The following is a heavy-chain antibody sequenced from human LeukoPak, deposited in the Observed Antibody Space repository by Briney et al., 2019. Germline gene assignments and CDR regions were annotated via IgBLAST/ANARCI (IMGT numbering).Heavy chain of an antibody. CDR3: AKDIRATSVAGTSGFDY. CDR2: ISWNSGSI. D-gene: IGHD6-19*01. CDR1: GFTFDDYA. V-gene: IGHV3-9*01. J-gene: IGHJ4*02. Sequence: GGSLRLSCTASGFTFDDYAMHWVRQAPGKGLEWVSGISWNSGSIGYADSVKGRFTISRDNSKNSLYLQMNSLRAEDTALYYCAKDIRATSVAGTSGFDYWGQGTLVTVSS.